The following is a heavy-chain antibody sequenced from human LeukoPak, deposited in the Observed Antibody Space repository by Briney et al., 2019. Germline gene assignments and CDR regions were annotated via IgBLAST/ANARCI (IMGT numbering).Heavy chain of an antibody. Sequence: TGGSLRLSCAASEFTFSSYGMHWVRQAPGKGLEWVSSISSSSSYIYYADSVKGRFTISRDNTKNSLYLQMNSLRAEDTAVYYCAKIHCSGGSCHPPSDFDYWGQGTLVTVSS. CDR1: EFTFSSYG. CDR2: ISSSSSYI. CDR3: AKIHCSGGSCHPPSDFDY. V-gene: IGHV3-21*06. J-gene: IGHJ4*02. D-gene: IGHD2-15*01.